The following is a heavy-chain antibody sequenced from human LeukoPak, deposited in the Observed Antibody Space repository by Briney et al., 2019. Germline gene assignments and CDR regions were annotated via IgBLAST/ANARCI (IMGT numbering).Heavy chain of an antibody. CDR3: AKTLGYCSGGSCYSGVIDY. J-gene: IGHJ4*02. Sequence: GGSLRLSCAASGFTFSSYGMSWVRQAPGKGLEWVSAISGSGGSTYYADSMKGRFTVSRDNSKNTLYLQMNSLRAEDTAVYYCAKTLGYCSGGSCYSGVIDYWGQGTLVTVSS. D-gene: IGHD2-15*01. CDR2: ISGSGGST. CDR1: GFTFSSYG. V-gene: IGHV3-23*01.